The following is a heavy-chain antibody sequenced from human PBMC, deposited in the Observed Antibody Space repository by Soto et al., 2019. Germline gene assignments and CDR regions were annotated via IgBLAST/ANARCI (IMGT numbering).Heavy chain of an antibody. CDR3: ARVKYSGFTKTGAFDY. J-gene: IGHJ4*02. Sequence: QVQLVESGGGVVQPGRSLRLSCAASGFTFSSYGMHWVRQAPGKGLEWVAVIWYDGSNKYYADAVKGRFTISRDNSKNTLYLQMNSLRAEDTAVDYCARVKYSGFTKTGAFDYWGQGTLVTVAS. V-gene: IGHV3-33*01. CDR1: GFTFSSYG. D-gene: IGHD5-12*01. CDR2: IWYDGSNK.